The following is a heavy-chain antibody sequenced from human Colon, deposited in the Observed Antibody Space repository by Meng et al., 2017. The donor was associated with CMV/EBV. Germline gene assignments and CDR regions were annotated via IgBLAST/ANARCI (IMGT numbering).Heavy chain of an antibody. CDR3: AKREASASLDY. J-gene: IGHJ4*02. CDR1: GFTFTTFW. CDR2: IRFDGKDQ. Sequence: GGSLRLSCAASGFTFTTFWMTWVRQAPGKGLQWVAFIRFDGKDQYYSDSVKGRFTISRDNAMSTLYLQMDGLRPDDTAVYYCAKREASASLDYWGQGTLVTVSS. D-gene: IGHD5-24*01. V-gene: IGHV3-30*02.